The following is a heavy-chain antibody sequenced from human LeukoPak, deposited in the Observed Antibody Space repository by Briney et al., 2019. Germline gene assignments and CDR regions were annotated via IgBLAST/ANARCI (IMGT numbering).Heavy chain of an antibody. CDR1: GGSISSSSYY. CDR2: IYYSGST. D-gene: IGHD3-9*01. V-gene: IGHV4-39*01. J-gene: IGHJ5*02. CDR3: ARGVLTGLSNLNWFDP. Sequence: PSETLSPTCTVSGGSISSSSYYWGWIRQPPGKGLEWIGSIYYSGSTYYNPSLKSRVIISVDTSKSQFSLKLSSVTAADTAVYYCARGVLTGLSNLNWFDPWGQGTLVTVSS.